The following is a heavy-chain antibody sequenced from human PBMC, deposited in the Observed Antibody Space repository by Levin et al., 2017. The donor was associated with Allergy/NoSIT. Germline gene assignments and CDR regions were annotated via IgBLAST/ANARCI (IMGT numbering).Heavy chain of an antibody. Sequence: GGSLRLSCAASGFTFSSYAMSWVRQAPGKGLEWVSVISDSGNNTYYADSVKGRFTISRSNSKNTLYLQMNSLRAEDTAVYYCAKEGGYYDTSGYYFDYWGQGTPVTVSS. D-gene: IGHD3-22*01. CDR1: GFTFSSYA. V-gene: IGHV3-23*01. CDR2: ISDSGNNT. CDR3: AKEGGYYDTSGYYFDY. J-gene: IGHJ4*02.